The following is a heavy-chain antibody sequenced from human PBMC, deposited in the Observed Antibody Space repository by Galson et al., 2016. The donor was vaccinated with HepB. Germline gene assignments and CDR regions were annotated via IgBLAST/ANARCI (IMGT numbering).Heavy chain of an antibody. CDR3: ARDRDATTVNWYFDL. CDR1: GGSISGGDYS. J-gene: IGHJ2*01. Sequence: SETLSLTCTVSGGSISGGDYSWSWIRQPPGKGLEWIGYINYTGSTKYNPSLKSRVTISVDTSKNQFSLKLSSVTAADTAVYYCARDRDATTVNWYFDLWGRGTLVSVSS. D-gene: IGHD4-17*01. V-gene: IGHV4-61*08. CDR2: INYTGST.